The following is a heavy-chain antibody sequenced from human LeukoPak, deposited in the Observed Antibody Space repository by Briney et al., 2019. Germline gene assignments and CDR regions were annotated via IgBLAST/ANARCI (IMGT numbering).Heavy chain of an antibody. D-gene: IGHD6-19*01. V-gene: IGHV6-1*01. CDR3: ARGSISVAATLGFDY. J-gene: IGHJ4*02. CDR1: GDSVSSRTAA. CDR2: TYYRSTWDY. Sequence: SQTLSLTCAISGDSVSSRTAAWNWIRQTPSRGLEWLGRTYYRSTWDYDYAVSVKSRITITPDTSKNQVSLQLNSATPEDTAVYYCARGSISVAATLGFDYWGQGTLVTVSS.